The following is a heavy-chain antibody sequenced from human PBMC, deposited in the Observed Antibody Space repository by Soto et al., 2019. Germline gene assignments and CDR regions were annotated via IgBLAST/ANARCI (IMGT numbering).Heavy chain of an antibody. V-gene: IGHV4-39*01. CDR3: ARAIFGVVPFDY. Sequence: PSETLSHTCTVSGGSISSSSYYWGWIRQPPGKGLEWIGSIYYSGSTYYNPSLKSRVTISVDTSKNQFSLKLSSVTAADTAVYYCARAIFGVVPFDYWGQGTLVTVSS. J-gene: IGHJ4*02. CDR1: GGSISSSSYY. CDR2: IYYSGST. D-gene: IGHD3-3*01.